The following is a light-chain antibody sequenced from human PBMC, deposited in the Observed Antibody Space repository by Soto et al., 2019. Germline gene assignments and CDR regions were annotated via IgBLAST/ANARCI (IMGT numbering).Light chain of an antibody. CDR1: RGISNY. CDR2: DAS. CDR3: LQHKSYPLT. Sequence: DIQMTQSPSAMSASVGDRVTITCRASRGISNYLAWFQQKPGKVPKRLIYDASSLQSGVPSRFGGSGSGTEFTLTISSLQPEDFATYYCLQHKSYPLTFGGGTKVEIK. J-gene: IGKJ4*01. V-gene: IGKV1-17*03.